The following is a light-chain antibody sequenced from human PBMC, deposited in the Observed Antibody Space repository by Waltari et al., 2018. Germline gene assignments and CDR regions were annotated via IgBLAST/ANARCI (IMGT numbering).Light chain of an antibody. CDR3: QQYGRSPLS. Sequence: IVLTQSPGTLSLSPGERATLSCRASQSVDSSYLAWYQQKPGQAPRLLSYGASSRATGIPDRFSGSGSGTDFTLTISRLEPEDFAVYYCQQYGRSPLSFGGGTNVEIK. CDR1: QSVDSSY. J-gene: IGKJ4*01. CDR2: GAS. V-gene: IGKV3-20*01.